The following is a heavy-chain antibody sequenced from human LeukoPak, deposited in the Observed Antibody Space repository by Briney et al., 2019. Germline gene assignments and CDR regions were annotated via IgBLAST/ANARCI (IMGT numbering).Heavy chain of an antibody. V-gene: IGHV3-7*01. CDR2: IKHIGGEK. J-gene: IGHJ4*02. Sequence: GGSLRLSCAASGFIFSTYWMTWVRQAPGKGLEWVANIKHIGGEKHYVDSVKGRFTISRDNAKNSLYLQMNSLRAEDTAVYYCARGAGVFDYWGQGTLVTVSS. CDR3: ARGAGVFDY. D-gene: IGHD3-10*01. CDR1: GFIFSTYW.